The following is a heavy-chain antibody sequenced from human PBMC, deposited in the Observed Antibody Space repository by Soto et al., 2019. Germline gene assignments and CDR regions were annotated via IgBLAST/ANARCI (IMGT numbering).Heavy chain of an antibody. Sequence: SETLSLTCTFSVGSISSGGYYWSWIRQHPGKGLEWIGYIYYSGSTYYNPSLKSRVTISVDTSKNQFSLKLSSVTAADTAVYYCARDPIWFGELLGHNYYYGMDVWGQGTTVTVSS. J-gene: IGHJ6*02. CDR3: ARDPIWFGELLGHNYYYGMDV. CDR2: IYYSGST. CDR1: VGSISSGGYY. V-gene: IGHV4-31*03. D-gene: IGHD3-10*01.